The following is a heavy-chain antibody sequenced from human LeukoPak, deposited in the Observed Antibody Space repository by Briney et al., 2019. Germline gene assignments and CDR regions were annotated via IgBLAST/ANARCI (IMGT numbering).Heavy chain of an antibody. D-gene: IGHD6-13*01. CDR2: IYTSGST. CDR3: ARTYSSSSPFDY. CDR1: GGSISSYY. J-gene: IGHJ4*02. Sequence: SETLSLTRTVSGGSISSYYWSWIRQPAGKGLEWIGRIYTSGSTNYNPSLKSRVTMSVDTSKNQFSLKLSSVTAADTAVYYCARTYSSSSPFDYWGQGTLVTVSS. V-gene: IGHV4-4*07.